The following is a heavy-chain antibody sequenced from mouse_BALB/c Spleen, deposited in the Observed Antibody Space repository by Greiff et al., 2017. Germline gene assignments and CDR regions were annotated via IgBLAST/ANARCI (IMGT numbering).Heavy chain of an antibody. CDR1: GYTFTSYW. V-gene: IGHV1S81*02. Sequence: VQLQQPGAELVKPGASVKLSCKASGYTFTSYWMHWVKQRPGQGLEWIGEINPSNGRTNYNEKFKSKATLTVDKSSSTAYMQLSSLTSEDSAVYYCARYGYRYYAMDYWGQGTSVTVSS. CDR3: ARYGYRYYAMDY. D-gene: IGHD1-1*01. J-gene: IGHJ4*01. CDR2: INPSNGRT.